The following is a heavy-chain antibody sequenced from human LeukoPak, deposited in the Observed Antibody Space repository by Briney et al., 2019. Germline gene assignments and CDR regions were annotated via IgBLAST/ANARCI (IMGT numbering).Heavy chain of an antibody. J-gene: IGHJ4*02. V-gene: IGHV3-30-3*01. CDR2: ISYDGSNK. Sequence: GRSLRLSCAASGFTFSSYAMHWVRQAPGKGLEWVAVISYDGSNKYYADFVKGRFTISRDNSKNTLYLQMNSLRAEDTAVYYCARSYGGNSYYFDYWGQGTLVTVSS. CDR3: ARSYGGNSYYFDY. D-gene: IGHD4-23*01. CDR1: GFTFSSYA.